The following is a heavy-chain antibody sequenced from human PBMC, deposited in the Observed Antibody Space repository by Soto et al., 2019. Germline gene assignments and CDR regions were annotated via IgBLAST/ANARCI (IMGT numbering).Heavy chain of an antibody. V-gene: IGHV4-59*01. CDR3: ARGAADTAMVDS. CDR2: IFYSGST. J-gene: IGHJ4*02. CDR1: GGSIRSYY. D-gene: IGHD5-18*01. Sequence: AETLSLTCTVSGGSIRSYYCTCIRHPPWKGLEWLVYIFYSGSTFYNPSLKSRVTISIHTSKSQFSLQLTSVTAADTAGYYCARGAADTAMVDSWGQGTLVTVSS.